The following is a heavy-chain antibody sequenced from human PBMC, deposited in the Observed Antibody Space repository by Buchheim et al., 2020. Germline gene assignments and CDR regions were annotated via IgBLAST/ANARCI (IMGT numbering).Heavy chain of an antibody. CDR3: VRGSGYCSSTRCYLFDY. D-gene: IGHD2-2*01. V-gene: IGHV5-51*01. J-gene: IGHJ4*02. CDR2: IYPRDSDI. CDR1: GYIFTDYW. Sequence: EVQLVQSGAEVKKPGESLKISCKGSGYIFTDYWIGWVRQMPGKGLEWMALIYPRDSDIRYSPSFQGQVTISADKSISSAYLQWSSLKASDTAMYYCVRGSGYCSSTRCYLFDYWGQGSL.